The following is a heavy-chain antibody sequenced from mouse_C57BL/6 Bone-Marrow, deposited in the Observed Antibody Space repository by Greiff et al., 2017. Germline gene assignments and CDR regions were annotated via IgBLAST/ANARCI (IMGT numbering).Heavy chain of an antibody. CDR2: IYPGDGDT. D-gene: IGHD2-2*01. J-gene: IGHJ3*01. CDR1: GYAFSRSW. V-gene: IGHV1-82*01. Sequence: VQLQESGPELVKPGASVKISCKASGYAFSRSWLNWVKQRPGKGLEWIGRIYPGDGDTNYTGKFQGKATLTAAKSSSTAYMQLSSLTSEDSAVYFCARGGYDAWFAYWGQGTLVTVSA. CDR3: ARGGYDAWFAY.